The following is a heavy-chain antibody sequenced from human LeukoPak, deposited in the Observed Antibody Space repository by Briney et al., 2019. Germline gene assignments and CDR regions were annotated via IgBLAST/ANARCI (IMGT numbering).Heavy chain of an antibody. CDR3: AGYYDITSGHFDY. Sequence: SETLSLTCTVSGGSISSYYWSWIRQPPGKGLEWIGYIYYSGSTNYNPSLKSRVTISVDTSKNQFSLKLSSVTAADTAVYYCAGYYDITSGHFDYWGQGTLVIVSS. V-gene: IGHV4-59*01. CDR2: IYYSGST. J-gene: IGHJ4*02. D-gene: IGHD3-22*01. CDR1: GGSISSYY.